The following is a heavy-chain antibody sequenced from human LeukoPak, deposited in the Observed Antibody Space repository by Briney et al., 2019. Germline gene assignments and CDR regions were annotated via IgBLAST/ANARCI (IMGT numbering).Heavy chain of an antibody. CDR3: ARIVPATARRPPPYFDY. D-gene: IGHD2-2*01. CDR2: INPNSGGT. CDR1: GYTFTGYY. J-gene: IGHJ4*02. V-gene: IGHV1-2*02. Sequence: ASVKVSCKASGYTFTGYYMHWVRQAPGQGLEWMGWINPNSGGTNYAQKFQGRVTMTRDTSISTAYMELSRLRSDDTAVYCCARIVPATARRPPPYFDYWGQGTLVTVSS.